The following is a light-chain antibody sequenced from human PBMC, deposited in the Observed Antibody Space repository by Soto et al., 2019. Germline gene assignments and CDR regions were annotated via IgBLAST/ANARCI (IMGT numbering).Light chain of an antibody. CDR3: CSYAGSYTWV. Sequence: QSALTQPRSVSGSPGQSVTISCTGTSSDVGGYNYVSWYQLHPGTAPKLMIYDVSKRPSGVPDRFSGSKSGNTASLTISGLQAEDEAHYYCCSYAGSYTWVFGGGTKLTVL. V-gene: IGLV2-11*01. CDR2: DVS. J-gene: IGLJ3*02. CDR1: SSDVGGYNY.